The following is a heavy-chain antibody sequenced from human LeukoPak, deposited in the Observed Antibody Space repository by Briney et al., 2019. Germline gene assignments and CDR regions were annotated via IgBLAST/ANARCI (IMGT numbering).Heavy chain of an antibody. V-gene: IGHV4-30-2*01. CDR3: AREARDLVGGVIAYNCFDP. J-gene: IGHJ5*02. D-gene: IGHD3-16*02. CDR1: GGSISSGGYS. Sequence: PSETLSLTCAVSGGSISSGGYSWSWIRQPPGKGLEWIGYIYHSGSTYYNPSLKSRVTISVDRSKNQFSLKLSSVTAADTAVYYCAREARDLVGGVIAYNCFDPWGQGTLVTVSS. CDR2: IYHSGST.